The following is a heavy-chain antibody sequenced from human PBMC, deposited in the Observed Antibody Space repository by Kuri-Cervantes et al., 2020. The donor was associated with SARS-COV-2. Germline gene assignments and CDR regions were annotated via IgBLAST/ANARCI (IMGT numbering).Heavy chain of an antibody. CDR2: IWYDGSNK. V-gene: IGHV3-33*01. CDR3: ARVYYYDSSGYPTDDYYYGMDV. Sequence: GESLKISCAASGLTFSSYGMHWVRQAPGKGLEWVAVIWYDGSNKYYADSVKGRFTISRDNSKNTLYLQMNSLRAEDTAVYYCARVYYYDSSGYPTDDYYYGMDVWGQGTTVTVSS. CDR1: GLTFSSYG. D-gene: IGHD3-22*01. J-gene: IGHJ6*02.